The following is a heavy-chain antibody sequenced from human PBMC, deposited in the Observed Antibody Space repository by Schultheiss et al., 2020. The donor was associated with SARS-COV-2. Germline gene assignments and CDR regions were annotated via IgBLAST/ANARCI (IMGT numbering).Heavy chain of an antibody. Sequence: ASVKVSCKVSGYTLTELSMHWVRQAPGKGLEWMGGFDPEDGETIYAQKFQGRVTMTTDTSTSTAYMELRSLRSDDTAVYYCAREGTVNEDNPYGMDVWGQGTTVTVSS. CDR2: FDPEDGET. D-gene: IGHD4-17*01. CDR3: AREGTVNEDNPYGMDV. V-gene: IGHV1-24*01. J-gene: IGHJ6*02. CDR1: GYTLTELS.